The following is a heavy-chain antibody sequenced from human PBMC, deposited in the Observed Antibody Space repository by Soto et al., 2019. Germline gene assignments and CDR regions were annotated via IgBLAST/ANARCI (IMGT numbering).Heavy chain of an antibody. J-gene: IGHJ6*02. CDR2: VYYNRST. CDR3: ARYGGEIWNNNYSYSGMDV. V-gene: IGHV4-59*01. CDR1: GGSINLYY. D-gene: IGHD3-16*01. Sequence: PSETLSLTCTVSGGSINLYYWSWIRQSPGKGLEWFGYVYYNRSTTYNPSLKSRVTRSLDTSKNQFSLRLSYVTAAETAAYYCARYGGEIWNNNYSYSGMDVWGQGTTVTVSS.